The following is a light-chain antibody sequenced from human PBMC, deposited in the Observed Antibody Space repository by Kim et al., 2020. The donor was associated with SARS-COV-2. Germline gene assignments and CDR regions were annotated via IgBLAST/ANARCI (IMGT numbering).Light chain of an antibody. CDR2: YDS. Sequence: PGKTAGITCGRKSIGSKSVHWYRQKPGQAPVLVISYDSDRPSGIPERFSGSNSGNTATLTISRVEAGDEADYYCQVWDSSSDHRVVFGGGTQLTVL. CDR1: SIGSKS. J-gene: IGLJ2*01. CDR3: QVWDSSSDHRVV. V-gene: IGLV3-21*04.